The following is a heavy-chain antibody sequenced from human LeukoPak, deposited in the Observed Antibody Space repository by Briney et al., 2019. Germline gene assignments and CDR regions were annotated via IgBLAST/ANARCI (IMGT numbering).Heavy chain of an antibody. CDR3: AKGSLYDFWSGYSYYFDY. CDR1: GFTFSSYA. V-gene: IGHV3-23*01. J-gene: IGHJ4*02. CDR2: IRGSDGST. Sequence: GGSLRLSCAASGFTFSSYAMNWVRQAPGKGLEWVSGIRGSDGSTYHADSVKGRFTISRDNSKNTLYLQMNSLRAEDTAVYYCAKGSLYDFWSGYSYYFDYWGQGTLVTVSS. D-gene: IGHD3-3*01.